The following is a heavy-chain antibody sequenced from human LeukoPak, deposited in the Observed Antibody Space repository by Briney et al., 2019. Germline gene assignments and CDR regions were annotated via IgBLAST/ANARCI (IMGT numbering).Heavy chain of an antibody. J-gene: IGHJ4*02. Sequence: QPGGSLRLSCVGSGFSFSTYDMGWVRQTPGKGLEWVSAISTTGGYTEDADSVKGRFTISRDNSQNTLFLQMHSLRAEDTAVYYCARDLSTGMPGGFDYWGQGILVTVSS. CDR1: GFSFSTYD. V-gene: IGHV3-23*01. CDR3: ARDLSTGMPGGFDY. CDR2: ISTTGGYT. D-gene: IGHD2-8*02.